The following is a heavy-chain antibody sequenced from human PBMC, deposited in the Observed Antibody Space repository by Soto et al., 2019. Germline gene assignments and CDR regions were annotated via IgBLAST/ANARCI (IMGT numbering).Heavy chain of an antibody. J-gene: IGHJ5*02. D-gene: IGHD3-10*01. CDR1: VVTVSSNC. CDR2: ISSGGST. V-gene: IGHV3-66*01. CDR3: ARVGPYDSQSYMFRYDRFDP. Sequence: GSLRRSCAASVVTVSSNCMSWVRQATGEGLGWVSFISSGGSTYYADSVKGRFTISRDTSENTLYLQMDSLRAEDTAVYYCARVGPYDSQSYMFRYDRFDPWGQGTQVTVSS.